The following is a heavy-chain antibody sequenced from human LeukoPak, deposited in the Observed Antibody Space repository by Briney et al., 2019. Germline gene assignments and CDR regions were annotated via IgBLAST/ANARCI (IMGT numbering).Heavy chain of an antibody. V-gene: IGHV3-21*01. D-gene: IGHD6-13*01. Sequence: GGSLRLSCAASGFTVSSYSMNWVRQAPGKGLEWVSSIDFTSRYIYNADSVKGRFTTSRDNAKNSLDLQMNSLKVEDTAVYYCATPAAGPGAEYSLYWGQGTLVIVSS. J-gene: IGHJ1*01. CDR2: IDFTSRYI. CDR3: ATPAAGPGAEYSLY. CDR1: GFTVSSYS.